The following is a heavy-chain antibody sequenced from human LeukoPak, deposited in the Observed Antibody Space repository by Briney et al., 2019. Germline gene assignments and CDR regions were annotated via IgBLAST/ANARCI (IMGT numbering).Heavy chain of an antibody. CDR3: AREGCSSTSCYEVHYYYYYGMDV. Sequence: GGSPRLSCAASGFTFSSYAMSWVRQAPGKGLEWVSAISGSGGSTYYADSVKGRFTISRDNSKNTLYLQMNSLRAEDTAVYYCAREGCSSTSCYEVHYYYYYGMDVWGQGTTVTVSS. J-gene: IGHJ6*02. V-gene: IGHV3-23*01. D-gene: IGHD2-2*01. CDR1: GFTFSSYA. CDR2: ISGSGGST.